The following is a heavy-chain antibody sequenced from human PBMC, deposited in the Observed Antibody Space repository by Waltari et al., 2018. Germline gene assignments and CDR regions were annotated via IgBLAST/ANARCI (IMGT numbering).Heavy chain of an antibody. CDR2: INPNSGGT. Sequence: QVQLVQSGAEVKKPGSSVKVSCTASGGTFSSYAISWVRQAPGQGLEWMGWINPNSGGTNYAQKFQGSVTMTRDTSISTAYMELSRLRSDDTAVYYCARSGTAMVIDYWGQGTLVTVSS. D-gene: IGHD5-18*01. CDR3: ARSGTAMVIDY. V-gene: IGHV1-2*02. J-gene: IGHJ4*02. CDR1: GGTFSSYA.